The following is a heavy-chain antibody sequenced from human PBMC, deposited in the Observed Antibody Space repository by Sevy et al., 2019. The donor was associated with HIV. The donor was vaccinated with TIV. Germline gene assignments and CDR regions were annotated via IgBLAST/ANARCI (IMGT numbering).Heavy chain of an antibody. D-gene: IGHD3-16*01. J-gene: IGHJ4*02. Sequence: GGSLRLSCAASGLTFTTTGMSWVRQAPGKGLEWVAGVTSDGATYYADSVRDRFTVSRDNSKNTRYLQLNSLRADDTAVFYCAGGDTTMITDLDYWGQGTLVTVSS. CDR2: VTSDGAT. CDR1: GLTFTTTG. CDR3: AGGDTTMITDLDY. V-gene: IGHV3-23*01.